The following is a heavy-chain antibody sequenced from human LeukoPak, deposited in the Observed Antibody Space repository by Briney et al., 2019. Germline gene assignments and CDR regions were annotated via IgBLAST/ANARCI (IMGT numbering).Heavy chain of an antibody. CDR1: GFTFSRHS. D-gene: IGHD3-16*02. J-gene: IGHJ5*02. Sequence: GGSLRLSCAASGFTFSRHSMNWVRQAPGKGLEWVSSISWNSGSIGYADSVKGRFTISRDNAKNSLYLQMNSLRAEDTALYYCASGGWGSYRSNWSDPWGQGTLVTVSS. CDR3: ASGGWGSYRSNWSDP. CDR2: ISWNSGSI. V-gene: IGHV3-9*01.